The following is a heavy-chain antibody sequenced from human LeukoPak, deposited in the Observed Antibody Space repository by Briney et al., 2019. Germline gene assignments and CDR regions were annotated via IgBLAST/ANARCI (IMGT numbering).Heavy chain of an antibody. D-gene: IGHD3-22*01. V-gene: IGHV4-34*01. CDR1: GGSFSGYY. CDR3: ARLDHRRFYDSSGQIDY. CDR2: INHSGST. J-gene: IGHJ4*02. Sequence: SETLSLTCAVYGGSFSGYYWSWIRQPPGKGLEWIGEINHSGSTNYNPSLKSRVTISVDTSKNQFSLKLSSVTAADTAVYYCARLDHRRFYDSSGQIDYWGQGTLVTASS.